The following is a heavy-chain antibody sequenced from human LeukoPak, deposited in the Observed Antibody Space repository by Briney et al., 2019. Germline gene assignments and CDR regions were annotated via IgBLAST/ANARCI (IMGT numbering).Heavy chain of an antibody. J-gene: IGHJ4*02. CDR3: ARVGSGYDYFDY. D-gene: IGHD3-22*01. CDR2: INSSGAT. CDR1: GGSISGYY. V-gene: IGHV4-4*07. Sequence: PSETLSLTCSVSGGSISGYYWSWIRQPAGKGLEWLGRINSSGATKYNPSLESRITMSVDTSKNHFSLKLSFVTAADTAVYYYARVGSGYDYFDYWGQGAVVTVSS.